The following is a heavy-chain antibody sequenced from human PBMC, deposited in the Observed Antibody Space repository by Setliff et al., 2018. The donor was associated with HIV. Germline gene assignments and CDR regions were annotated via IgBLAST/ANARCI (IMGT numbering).Heavy chain of an antibody. CDR2: IRSKAYGGTT. J-gene: IGHJ3*02. CDR3: TRDRRWPDNALGI. D-gene: IGHD4-17*01. V-gene: IGHV3-49*04. CDR1: GFTFGDYA. Sequence: SLKISCTASGFTFGDYAMSWVRQAPGKGLEWVGFIRSKAYGGTTEYAASVKGRFTISRDDSKSIAYLQMNSLKTEDTAVYYCTRDRRWPDNALGIWGQGTMVTVSS.